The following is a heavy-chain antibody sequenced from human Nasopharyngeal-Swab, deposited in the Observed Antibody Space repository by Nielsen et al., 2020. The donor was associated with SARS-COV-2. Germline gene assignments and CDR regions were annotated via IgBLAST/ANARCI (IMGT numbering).Heavy chain of an antibody. CDR3: AREESDSFDY. J-gene: IGHJ4*02. V-gene: IGHV3-21*01. D-gene: IGHD2-21*01. Sequence: GGSLRLSCAASGFTFGSYSMNWVRQAPGKGLEWVSSISSSSSYIYYADSVKGRFTISRDNAKNSLYLQMNSLRAEDTAVYYCAREESDSFDYWGQGTLVTVSS. CDR2: ISSSSSYI. CDR1: GFTFGSYS.